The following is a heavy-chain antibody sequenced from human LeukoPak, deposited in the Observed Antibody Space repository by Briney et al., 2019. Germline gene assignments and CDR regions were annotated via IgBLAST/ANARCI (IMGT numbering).Heavy chain of an antibody. Sequence: ASVKVSCKASGYTFTGYYMHWVRQAPGQGLEWMGWINPNSGGTNYAQKLQGRVTMTRDTSISTAYVELSRLRSDDTAVYYCARTADSIGDYYYYYMDVWGKGTTVTISS. J-gene: IGHJ6*03. CDR2: INPNSGGT. V-gene: IGHV1-2*02. D-gene: IGHD2-21*02. CDR1: GYTFTGYY. CDR3: ARTADSIGDYYYYYMDV.